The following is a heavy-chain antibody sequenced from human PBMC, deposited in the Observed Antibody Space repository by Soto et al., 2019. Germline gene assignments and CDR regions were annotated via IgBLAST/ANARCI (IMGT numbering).Heavy chain of an antibody. CDR1: GFVFSSHA. CDR2: ITGSGGTT. CDR3: AKDFRLWSGVLLFPPYFDC. D-gene: IGHD3-10*01. J-gene: IGHJ4*02. V-gene: IGHV3-23*01. Sequence: EVQVLESGGGLVQPGGSLTLSCEASGFVFSSHAMTWVRQAPGRGLEWVSSITGSGGTTFYTDSVKGRFTISRDNSRNALLLQMNSLRDEDTAVYYCAKDFRLWSGVLLFPPYFDCWGQGALVTVSS.